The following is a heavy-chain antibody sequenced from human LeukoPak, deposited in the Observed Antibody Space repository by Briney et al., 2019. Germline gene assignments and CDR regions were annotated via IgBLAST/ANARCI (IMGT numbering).Heavy chain of an antibody. CDR1: GFTFSGSA. V-gene: IGHV3-73*01. CDR2: IRSKANSYAT. Sequence: GGSLRLSCAASGFTFSGSAMHWVRQASGKGLEWVGRIRSKANSYATAYAASVKGRFTISRDDSKNTAYLQMNSLKTEDAAVYYCTFSSGWQVEVLDYYYYMDVWGKGTTVTISS. CDR3: TFSSGWQVEVLDYYYYMDV. D-gene: IGHD6-19*01. J-gene: IGHJ6*03.